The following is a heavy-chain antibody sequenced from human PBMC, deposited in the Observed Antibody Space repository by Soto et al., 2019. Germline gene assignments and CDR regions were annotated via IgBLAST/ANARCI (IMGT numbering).Heavy chain of an antibody. D-gene: IGHD6-19*01. CDR2: IYPGDSDT. Sequence: PGESLKICCKGSGYSFTSYWIGWVRQMPGKGLEWMGIIYPGDSDTRYSPSFQGQVTISADKSISTAYLQWSSLKASDTAMYYCAINKDSSGYYYYGMDVWGQGTTVTVSS. CDR1: GYSFTSYW. J-gene: IGHJ6*02. V-gene: IGHV5-51*01. CDR3: AINKDSSGYYYYGMDV.